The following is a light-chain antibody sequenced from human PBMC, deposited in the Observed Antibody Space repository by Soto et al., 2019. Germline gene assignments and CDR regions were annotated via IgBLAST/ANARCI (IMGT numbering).Light chain of an antibody. CDR3: QQRADWPPVT. J-gene: IGKJ4*01. CDR2: DAS. Sequence: IVLTQSPATLSLSPGERATLSCRASQSISRYLAWYQQKPGQAPRLLIYDASNRATGIPARFSGSGSGTDFTLTISSLEPEDFAVYYCQQRADWPPVTFGGGTKVEIK. V-gene: IGKV3-11*01. CDR1: QSISRY.